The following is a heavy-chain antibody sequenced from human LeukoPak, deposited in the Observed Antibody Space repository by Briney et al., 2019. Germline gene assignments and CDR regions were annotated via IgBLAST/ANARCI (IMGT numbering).Heavy chain of an antibody. V-gene: IGHV5-51*01. D-gene: IGHD3-22*01. CDR1: GYSFTTYW. CDR3: ARRPYYYDSSGYYYEY. J-gene: IGHJ4*02. CDR2: IYPGDSDT. Sequence: GESLKISCKGSGYSFTTYWIAWVCQMPGKGLEWMGIIYPGDSDTRYSPSFQGQVTISADKSISTAYLQWSSLKASDTAMYYCARRPYYYDSSGYYYEYWGQGTLVTVSS.